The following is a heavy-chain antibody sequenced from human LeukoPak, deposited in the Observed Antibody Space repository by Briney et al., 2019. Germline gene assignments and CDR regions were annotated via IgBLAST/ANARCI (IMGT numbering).Heavy chain of an antibody. V-gene: IGHV1-2*02. CDR2: INPNSGGT. D-gene: IGHD1-26*01. CDR3: ARDPGIVGALDP. J-gene: IGHJ5*02. CDR1: GYTFTGYY. Sequence: EASVKVSCKASGYTFTGYYMHWVRQAPGQGLEWMGWINPNSGGTNYAQKFQGRVTMTRDTSISTASMELSRLRSDDTAVYYCARDPGIVGALDPWGQGTLVTVSS.